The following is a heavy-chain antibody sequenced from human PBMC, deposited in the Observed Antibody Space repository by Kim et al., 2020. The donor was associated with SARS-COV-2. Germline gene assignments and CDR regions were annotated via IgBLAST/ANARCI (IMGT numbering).Heavy chain of an antibody. CDR2: IYSGGST. Sequence: GGSLRLSCAASGFTVSSNYMSWVRQAPGKGLEWVSVIYSGGSTYYADSVKGRFTISRDNSKNTLYLQMNSLRAEDTAVSYCARDFQDLRFLESGYGIAVWGQGTTVTVSS. CDR1: GFTVSSNY. V-gene: IGHV3-53*01. D-gene: IGHD3-3*01. CDR3: ARDFQDLRFLESGYGIAV. J-gene: IGHJ6*02.